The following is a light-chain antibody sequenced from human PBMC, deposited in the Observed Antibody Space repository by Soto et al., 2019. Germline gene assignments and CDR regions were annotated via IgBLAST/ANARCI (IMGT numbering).Light chain of an antibody. Sequence: EIVLTQSPVTLSLSPGERATLSCRASQSVTSFLAWYQQKPGQAPRLLIYDVSQRATGIPARFSGSGSGTGFTLTISSLEPEDFAVYYCQQRSNWPLTFGGGTKVEIK. J-gene: IGKJ4*01. CDR2: DVS. CDR1: QSVTSF. V-gene: IGKV3-11*01. CDR3: QQRSNWPLT.